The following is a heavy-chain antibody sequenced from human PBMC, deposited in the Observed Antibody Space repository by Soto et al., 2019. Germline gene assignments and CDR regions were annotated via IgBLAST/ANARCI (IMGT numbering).Heavy chain of an antibody. J-gene: IGHJ3*01. CDR1: GYTFTSYG. D-gene: IGHD2-15*01. CDR3: AAWQGVVAATPGVFDF. V-gene: IGHV1-18*01. CDR2: ISAYNGNT. Sequence: ASVKVSCKASGYTFTSYGISWVRQAPGQGLEWMGWISAYNGNTNYAQKLQGRVTMTTDTSTSTAYMELRSLRSDDTAVYYCAAWQGVVAATPGVFDFWGQGTMVTVSS.